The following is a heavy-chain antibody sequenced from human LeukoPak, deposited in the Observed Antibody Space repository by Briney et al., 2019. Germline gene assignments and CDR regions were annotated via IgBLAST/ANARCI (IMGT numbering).Heavy chain of an antibody. Sequence: GGSLRLSCAASGFTFSSYSMNWVRQAPGKGLEWVSSISSSSSYIYYADSVKGRFTISRDNAKNSLYLQMNSLRAEDTAVYYCARDGDSSGYFDYWGQGTLVTVSS. D-gene: IGHD3-22*01. CDR2: ISSSSSYI. CDR3: ARDGDSSGYFDY. V-gene: IGHV3-21*01. J-gene: IGHJ4*02. CDR1: GFTFSSYS.